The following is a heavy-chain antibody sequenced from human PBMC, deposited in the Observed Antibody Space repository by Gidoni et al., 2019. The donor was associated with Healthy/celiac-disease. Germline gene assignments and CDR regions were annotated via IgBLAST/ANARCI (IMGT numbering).Heavy chain of an antibody. V-gene: IGHV4-39*01. D-gene: IGHD2-15*01. Sequence: QLQLQESGPGLVKPSETLSLTCTVSGGSISSSSYYWGWIRQPPGQGLEWIGSIYYSGSTYYNPSLKSRVTISVDTSKNQFSLKLSSVTAADTAVYYCAGRYCSGGSCYSRPPYNWFDPWGQGTLVTVSS. J-gene: IGHJ5*02. CDR2: IYYSGST. CDR1: GGSISSSSYY. CDR3: AGRYCSGGSCYSRPPYNWFDP.